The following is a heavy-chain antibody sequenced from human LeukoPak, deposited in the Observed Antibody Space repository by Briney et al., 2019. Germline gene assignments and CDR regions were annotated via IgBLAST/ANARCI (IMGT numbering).Heavy chain of an antibody. CDR1: GYTFTGYY. D-gene: IGHD3-3*01. J-gene: IGHJ6*03. Sequence: ASVKLSCKASGYTFTGYYMHWVRQAPGQGLEWMGWINPNSGGTNYAQKFQGRVTMTRDTSISTAYMELSRLRSDDTAVYYCAREDYDFWSGSSGHYMDVWGKGTTVTVSS. V-gene: IGHV1-2*02. CDR2: INPNSGGT. CDR3: AREDYDFWSGSSGHYMDV.